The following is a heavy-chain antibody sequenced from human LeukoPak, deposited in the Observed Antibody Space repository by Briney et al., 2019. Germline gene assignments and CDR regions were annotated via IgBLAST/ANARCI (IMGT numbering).Heavy chain of an antibody. Sequence: GGSLRLSCAASGFTFSDYYMSWIRQAPGKGLEWVSYISSSGSTIYYADSVNGRFTISRDNAKNSLYPQMNSLRAEDTAVYYCARAPDCSSTSCYTNWFDPWGQGTLVTVSS. CDR3: ARAPDCSSTSCYTNWFDP. CDR2: ISSSGSTI. CDR1: GFTFSDYY. V-gene: IGHV3-11*01. J-gene: IGHJ5*02. D-gene: IGHD2-2*02.